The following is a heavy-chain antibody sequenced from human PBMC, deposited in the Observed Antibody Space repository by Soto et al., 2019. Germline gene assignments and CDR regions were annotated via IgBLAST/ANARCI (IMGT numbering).Heavy chain of an antibody. D-gene: IGHD2-2*02. V-gene: IGHV4-59*11. CDR1: GGSISNHY. J-gene: IGHJ6*02. Sequence: SETLSLTCSVSGGSISNHYWSWIRQPPGKGLEWIGYIYYSGSTNYNPSLKSRVTISVDTSKNQFSLKLSSVTAADTAVYYCARDEIGCSSTSCYTIYYYGMDVWGQGTTVTVSS. CDR3: ARDEIGCSSTSCYTIYYYGMDV. CDR2: IYYSGST.